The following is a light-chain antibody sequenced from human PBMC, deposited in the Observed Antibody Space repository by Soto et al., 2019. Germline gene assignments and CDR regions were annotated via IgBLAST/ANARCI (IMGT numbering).Light chain of an antibody. CDR1: QSVGSN. Sequence: EIVMTQSPATLSVSPGERATLSCRASQSVGSNLAWYQQKPGQAPRLLIYGASTRATGIPARFSGSGSGTEFTLTISSQQSEDFAVYYCQQYNNWPDFTFGPGTKVDVK. CDR2: GAS. J-gene: IGKJ3*01. V-gene: IGKV3-15*01. CDR3: QQYNNWPDFT.